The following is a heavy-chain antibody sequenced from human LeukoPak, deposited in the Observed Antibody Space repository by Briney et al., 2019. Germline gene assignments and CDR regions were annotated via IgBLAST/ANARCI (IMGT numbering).Heavy chain of an antibody. V-gene: IGHV5-51*01. CDR1: GYGFTSYW. Sequence: GESLKISCKGSGYGFTSYWIGWVRQMPGKGLEWMGIIYPGDSDIRYNPSFQGQVTISADKSINTAYLQWSSLKASDTAMYYCARREYCSGTSCPIDYWGQGTLVTVSS. D-gene: IGHD2-2*01. CDR3: ARREYCSGTSCPIDY. J-gene: IGHJ4*02. CDR2: IYPGDSDI.